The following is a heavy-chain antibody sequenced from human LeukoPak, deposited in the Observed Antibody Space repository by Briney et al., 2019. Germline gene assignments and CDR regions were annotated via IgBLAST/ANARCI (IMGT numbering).Heavy chain of an antibody. CDR2: IKEDGGEE. CDR3: ARIRPGNYFDY. V-gene: IGHV3-7*01. Sequence: QPGGSLRLSCTASGFTFSIYWMSWVRQAPGKGLEWVASIKEDGGEEHYVDSVKGRFTISRDNARNSVHVQMNSLRAEDTAVYFCARIRPGNYFDYWGQGALVTVSS. CDR1: GFTFSIYW. J-gene: IGHJ4*02. D-gene: IGHD6-6*01.